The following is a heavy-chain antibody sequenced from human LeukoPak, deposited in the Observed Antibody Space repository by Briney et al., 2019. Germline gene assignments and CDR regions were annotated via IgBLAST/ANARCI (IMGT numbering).Heavy chain of an antibody. D-gene: IGHD2-15*01. CDR1: GFTFSSYA. V-gene: IGHV3-23*01. J-gene: IGHJ1*01. CDR2: ISGSGGST. Sequence: GGSLRLSCAASGFTFSSYAMSWVRQAPGKGLEWVSAISGSGGSTYYADSVKGRFTISRDNSKNTLYLQMNSLRAEDTAVYYCAKDGYCSGGSCYVAEYFQHGGKGPLVPVSS. CDR3: AKDGYCSGGSCYVAEYFQH.